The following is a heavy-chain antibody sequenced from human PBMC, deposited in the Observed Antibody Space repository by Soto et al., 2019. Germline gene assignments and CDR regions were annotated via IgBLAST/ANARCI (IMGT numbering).Heavy chain of an antibody. CDR3: ARGDYSNHGHYYYYIDV. D-gene: IGHD4-4*01. V-gene: IGHV3-7*01. CDR2: IKQDGSEK. J-gene: IGHJ6*03. Sequence: PGGSLRLSCAASGFTFSSYWMSWVRQAPGKGLEWVANIKQDGSEKYYVDSVKGRFTISRDNAKNSLYLQMNSLRAEDTAVYYCARGDYSNHGHYYYYIDVSCKGTTVTVSS. CDR1: GFTFSSYW.